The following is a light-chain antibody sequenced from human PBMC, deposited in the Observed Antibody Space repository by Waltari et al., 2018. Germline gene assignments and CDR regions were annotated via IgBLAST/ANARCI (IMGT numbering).Light chain of an antibody. Sequence: IVMTQSPDSLTVSLGEWATITCKSSESVLYNSNNKNYLAWYQQKPGQPPKLLIYWASTRESGVPDRFSGSGSGTDFTLTISSLQAEDVAVYYCQQYYSTPQTFGQGTKVEIK. CDR3: QQYYSTPQT. J-gene: IGKJ1*01. V-gene: IGKV4-1*01. CDR1: ESVLYNSNNKNY. CDR2: WAS.